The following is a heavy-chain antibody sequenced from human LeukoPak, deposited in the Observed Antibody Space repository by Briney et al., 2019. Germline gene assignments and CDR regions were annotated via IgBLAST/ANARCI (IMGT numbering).Heavy chain of an antibody. D-gene: IGHD2-15*01. J-gene: IGHJ3*02. CDR3: ARDLRFYPIVVVVAATRDAFDI. CDR2: IYYSGST. V-gene: IGHV4-39*07. Sequence: SETLSLTCTVSGGPISSSGYYWGWIRQPPGKGLEWIGSIYYSGSTYYNPSLKSRVTISVDTSKNQFSLKLSSVTAADTAVYYCARDLRFYPIVVVVAATRDAFDIWGQGTMVTVSS. CDR1: GGPISSSGYY.